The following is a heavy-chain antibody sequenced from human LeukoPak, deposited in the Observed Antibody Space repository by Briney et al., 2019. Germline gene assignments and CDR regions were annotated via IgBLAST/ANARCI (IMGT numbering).Heavy chain of an antibody. Sequence: PSETLSLTCTVSGGSINSNYWSWIRQPPGKGLEWTGYIYYSWSTNYNPSLKSRVTISVDTSKNQFSLKLSSVTAADTAVYYCARDRRHDYVWGSYRLEYYMDVWGKGTTVTVSS. J-gene: IGHJ6*03. D-gene: IGHD3-16*02. CDR2: IYYSWST. V-gene: IGHV4-59*01. CDR3: ARDRRHDYVWGSYRLEYYMDV. CDR1: GGSINSNY.